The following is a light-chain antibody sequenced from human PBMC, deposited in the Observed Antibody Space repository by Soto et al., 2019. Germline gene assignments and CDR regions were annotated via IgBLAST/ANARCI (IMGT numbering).Light chain of an antibody. J-gene: IGKJ4*01. CDR2: AAS. Sequence: DIQLTQSPSFLFASVGDSVTITCRASQDVGHFLAWYQQKAGQAPKLLMYAASTLQSEVPARFRGSASGTEFTLTITSLQPEDYATYYCQQLDSYLSFTFGGGTKVEI. CDR3: QQLDSYLSFT. CDR1: QDVGHF. V-gene: IGKV1-9*01.